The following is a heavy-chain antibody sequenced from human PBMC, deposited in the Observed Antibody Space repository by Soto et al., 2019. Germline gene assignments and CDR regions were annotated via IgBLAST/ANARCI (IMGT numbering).Heavy chain of an antibody. CDR3: ARARLLTGIDY. D-gene: IGHD3-9*01. CDR2: IYPSGST. Sequence: SETLSLTCAVSGGSISSGGYSWSWIRQPPGEGLEWIGYIYPSGSTYYNPSLKSRVTISVDRSKNQFSLKLSSVTAADTAVFYCARARLLTGIDYWGQGTLVTVSS. V-gene: IGHV4-30-2*01. J-gene: IGHJ4*02. CDR1: GGSISSGGYS.